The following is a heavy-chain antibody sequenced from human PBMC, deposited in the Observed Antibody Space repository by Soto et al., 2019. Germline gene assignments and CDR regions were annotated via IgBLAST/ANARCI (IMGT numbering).Heavy chain of an antibody. J-gene: IGHJ6*02. V-gene: IGHV4-59*01. Sequence: SETLSLTCTVSGGSINSYYWNWIRQPPGKGLEWIGYIYYSGSTNYNPSLKSRVTISVDTSKNQFSLKLSSVTAADTAMYYCAKNDDHGSYYHGMDVWGQGTTVTVS. CDR1: GGSINSYY. CDR3: AKNDDHGSYYHGMDV. D-gene: IGHD4-17*01. CDR2: IYYSGST.